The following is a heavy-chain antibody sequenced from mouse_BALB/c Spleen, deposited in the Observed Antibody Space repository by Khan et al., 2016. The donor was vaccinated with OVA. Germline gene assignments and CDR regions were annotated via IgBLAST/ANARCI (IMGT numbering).Heavy chain of an antibody. CDR2: IDPFSGGT. V-gene: IGHV1S135*01. CDR1: GYSFTSYY. CDR3: TRHGYVAWFTY. J-gene: IGHJ3*01. Sequence: QLQESGPELMKPGASVKISCKASGYSFTSYYIHWVMQSHGKSLEWIGYIDPFSGGTTYNQKFKGKATLTVDKSSSTAYIHFSNLTSEDSAVYYCTRHGYVAWFTYWGQGTLVTVSA. D-gene: IGHD2-2*01.